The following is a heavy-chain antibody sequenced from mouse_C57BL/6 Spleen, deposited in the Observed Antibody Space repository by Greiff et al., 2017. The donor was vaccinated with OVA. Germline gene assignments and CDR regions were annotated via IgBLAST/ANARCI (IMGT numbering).Heavy chain of an antibody. V-gene: IGHV1-42*01. Sequence: VQLQQSGPELVKPGASVKISCKASGYSFTGYYMNWVKQSPEKSLEWIGEINPSTGGTTYNQKFKAKATLTVDKSSSTAYMQLKSLTSEDSAVYYCARSGSSLYWYFDVWGTGTTVTVSS. J-gene: IGHJ1*03. CDR1: GYSFTGYY. CDR3: ARSGSSLYWYFDV. CDR2: INPSTGGT. D-gene: IGHD1-1*01.